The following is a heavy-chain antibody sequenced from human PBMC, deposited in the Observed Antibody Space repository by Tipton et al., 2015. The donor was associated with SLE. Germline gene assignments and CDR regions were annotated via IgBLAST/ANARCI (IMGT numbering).Heavy chain of an antibody. CDR1: GFTFSGYA. D-gene: IGHD1-26*01. V-gene: IGHV3-23*04. J-gene: IGHJ4*02. CDR2: SIGIGGTI. Sequence: VQLVQSGGGLVQPGGSLRLFCAASGFTFSGYAMSWVRLAPGKGLEWVSSIGIGGTIHYADSVKGRFTISRDNSKNTLYLQMNSLRVEDTAEYYCVQRSPSGTFYFDYWGQGTLVTVSS. CDR3: VQRSPSGTFYFDY.